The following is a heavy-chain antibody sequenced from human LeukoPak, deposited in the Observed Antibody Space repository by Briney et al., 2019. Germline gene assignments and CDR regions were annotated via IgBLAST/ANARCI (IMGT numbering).Heavy chain of an antibody. V-gene: IGHV3-21*01. J-gene: IGHJ5*02. CDR1: GFTFSRYS. CDR2: ISTSSSYI. CDR3: ARDLGQYYDTSDNWFDP. Sequence: GGSLRLSCAASGFTFSRYSMNWVRQAPGKGLEWVSSISTSSSYIYYADSVKGRFTISRDNAKNTLNLQMNSLRAEHTAVYYCARDLGQYYDTSDNWFDPWGQGTLVTVSS. D-gene: IGHD3-22*01.